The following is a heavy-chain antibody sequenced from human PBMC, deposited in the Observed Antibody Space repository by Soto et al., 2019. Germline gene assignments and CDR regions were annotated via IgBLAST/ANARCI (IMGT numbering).Heavy chain of an antibody. CDR2: IYPGDSDT. J-gene: IGHJ6*02. V-gene: IGHV5-51*01. Sequence: GESLKISCKGSGYSFTSYWIGWVRQMPGKGLEWMGIIYPGDSDTRYSPSFQGQVTISADKSISTAYLQWSSLKASDTAMYYCARRADERPFNYYYYGMDVWGQGTTVTVSS. CDR1: GYSFTSYW. CDR3: ARRADERPFNYYYYGMDV.